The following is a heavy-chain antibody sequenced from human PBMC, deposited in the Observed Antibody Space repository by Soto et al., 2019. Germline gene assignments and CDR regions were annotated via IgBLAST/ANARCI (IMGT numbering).Heavy chain of an antibody. CDR3: ARSGSYCSSTSCYRVSWFDP. CDR1: GFSLSTARMG. Sequence: SGPTLVNPTETLTLTCTVSGFSLSTARMGVSWIRQPPGKALEWLAHIFSNDEKSYSTSLKSRLTISKDTSKSQVVLTMTNMDPVDTATYYCARSGSYCSSTSCYRVSWFDPWGQGTLVTVSS. D-gene: IGHD2-2*01. V-gene: IGHV2-26*01. CDR2: IFSNDEK. J-gene: IGHJ5*02.